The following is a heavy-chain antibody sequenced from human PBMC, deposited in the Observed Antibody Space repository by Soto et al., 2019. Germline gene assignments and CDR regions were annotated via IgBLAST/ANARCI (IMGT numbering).Heavy chain of an antibody. Sequence: TSEILSLTCAVSGGSIKRGDYSWSWIRQPPGKGLDWIGYIYHSGINNYNPSLKSRVTISVDMSKNQFSLKLSSVTAADTAGYYCARVEVGATHFDYWGQGTLVTVSS. CDR1: GGSIKRGDYS. CDR3: ARVEVGATHFDY. V-gene: IGHV4-30-2*01. D-gene: IGHD1-26*01. CDR2: IYHSGIN. J-gene: IGHJ4*02.